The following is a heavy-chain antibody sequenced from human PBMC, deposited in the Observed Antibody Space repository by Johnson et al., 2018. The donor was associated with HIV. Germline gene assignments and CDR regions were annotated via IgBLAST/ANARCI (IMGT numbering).Heavy chain of an antibody. D-gene: IGHD6-19*01. CDR2: IKRKTDGGTT. CDR3: ARDWLTSRAVAGTSAFDI. Sequence: MLLVESGGGVVRPGGSLRLSCAASGFTFDDYGMSWVRQVPGKGLEWVGRIKRKTDGGTTDDAAPVKGRFTISRDNAKNTLYLEMNSLRADDTALYYCARDWLTSRAVAGTSAFDIWGQGTMVTVSS. V-gene: IGHV3-20*04. J-gene: IGHJ3*02. CDR1: GFTFDDYG.